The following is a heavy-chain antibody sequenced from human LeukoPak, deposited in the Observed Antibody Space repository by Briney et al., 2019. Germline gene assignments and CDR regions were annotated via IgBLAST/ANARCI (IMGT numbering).Heavy chain of an antibody. V-gene: IGHV1-2*02. CDR3: ARDHSKSVSSSSRRWFDP. CDR1: GYTFTGYY. J-gene: IGHJ5*02. D-gene: IGHD6-6*01. Sequence: ASVKVSCKASGYTFTGYYMHWVRQAPGQGLEWMGWINPNSGGTNYAQMFQGRVTMTRDTSISTAYMELSRLRSDDTAVYYCARDHSKSVSSSSRRWFDPWGQGTLVTVSP. CDR2: INPNSGGT.